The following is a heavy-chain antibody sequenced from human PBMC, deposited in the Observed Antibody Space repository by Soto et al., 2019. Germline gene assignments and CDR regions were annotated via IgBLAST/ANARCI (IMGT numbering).Heavy chain of an antibody. CDR2: IYDSESA. J-gene: IGHJ4*02. V-gene: IGHV4-31*03. Sequence: SEPLSPTCNVSGESISTGGYYWSWIRHHPGKGLEWIGYIYDSESAYYNPSLKSRVTISMDTSKNHFAMRLSSVTGADTAVYYCARASSSSSAADYWGQGTLVTVS. D-gene: IGHD6-6*01. CDR3: ARASSSSSAADY. CDR1: GESISTGGYY.